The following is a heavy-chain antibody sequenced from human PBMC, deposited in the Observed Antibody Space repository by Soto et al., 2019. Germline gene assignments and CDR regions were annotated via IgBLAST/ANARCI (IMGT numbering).Heavy chain of an antibody. J-gene: IGHJ4*02. CDR2: ISYDGSNK. Sequence: GGSLRLSCAASGFTFSSYAMHWVRQAPGKGLEWVAVISYDGSNKYYADSVKGRFTISRDNSKNTLYLQMNSLRAEDTAVYYCTRLSGNSWLDYWGQGSLVTVSS. CDR3: TRLSGNSWLDY. CDR1: GFTFSSYA. V-gene: IGHV3-30-3*01. D-gene: IGHD6-13*01.